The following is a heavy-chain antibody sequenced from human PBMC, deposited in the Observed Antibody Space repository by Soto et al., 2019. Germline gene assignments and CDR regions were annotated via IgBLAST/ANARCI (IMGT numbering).Heavy chain of an antibody. CDR1: GFTFSSYG. Sequence: QVQLVESGGGVVQPGRSLRLSCAASGFTFSSYGMHWVRQAPGKGLEWVAVISYDGSNKYYADSVKGRFTISRDNSKNTLYLQMNSLRAEDTAVYYCASRGSSDLDAFDIWGQGTMVTVSS. J-gene: IGHJ3*02. CDR3: ASRGSSDLDAFDI. CDR2: ISYDGSNK. D-gene: IGHD6-19*01. V-gene: IGHV3-30*03.